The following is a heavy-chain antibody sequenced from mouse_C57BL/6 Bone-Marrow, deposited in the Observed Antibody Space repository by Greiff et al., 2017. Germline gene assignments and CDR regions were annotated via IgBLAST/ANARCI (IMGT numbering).Heavy chain of an antibody. V-gene: IGHV5-9*01. Sequence: EVHLVESGGGLVKPGGSLKLSCAASGFTFSSYTMSWVRQTPEKRLEWVATISGGGGNTYYPDSVKGRFTISRDNAKNTLYLQMSSLRSEDTALYYCARQGDPYGYDDAAWFAYWGQGTLVTVSA. D-gene: IGHD2-2*01. CDR1: GFTFSSYT. J-gene: IGHJ3*01. CDR2: ISGGGGNT. CDR3: ARQGDPYGYDDAAWFAY.